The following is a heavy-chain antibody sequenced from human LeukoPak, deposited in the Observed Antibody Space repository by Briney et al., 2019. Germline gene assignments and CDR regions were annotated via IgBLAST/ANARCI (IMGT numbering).Heavy chain of an antibody. CDR1: GFTFSNAW. J-gene: IGHJ4*02. CDR3: ARGEVVVVPAALDY. D-gene: IGHD2-2*01. Sequence: GGSLRLSCAASGFTFSNAWMSWVRQAPGKGLEWVSSISSSSSYIYYADSVKGRFTISRDNAKNSLYLQMNSLRAEDTAVYYCARGEVVVVPAALDYWGQGTLVTVSS. V-gene: IGHV3-21*01. CDR2: ISSSSSYI.